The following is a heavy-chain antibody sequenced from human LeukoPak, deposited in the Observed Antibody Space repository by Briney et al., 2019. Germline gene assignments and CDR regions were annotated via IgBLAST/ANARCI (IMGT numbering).Heavy chain of an antibody. CDR2: ISYDGTNK. Sequence: GKSLRLSCAASGFKFSDYGMHWVRQAPGRGLEWVALISYDGTNKYYADSVKDRFTISRDNSKITVSLQMNSLRSEDTAVYYCAKDQGFGIAWPDTLDYWGQGNLVIVSS. CDR3: AKDQGFGIAWPDTLDY. CDR1: GFKFSDYG. V-gene: IGHV3-30*18. J-gene: IGHJ4*02. D-gene: IGHD1-14*01.